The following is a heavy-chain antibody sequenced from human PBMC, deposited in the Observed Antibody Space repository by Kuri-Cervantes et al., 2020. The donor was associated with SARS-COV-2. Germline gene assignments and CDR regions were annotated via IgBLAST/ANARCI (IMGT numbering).Heavy chain of an antibody. CDR1: GFTFSSYA. Sequence: GESLKISCAASGFTFSSYAMNRVRQAPGKGLEWVSVIGGSGVRTNYADSVKGRFTISRDNSKNTLYLQMNSLRAEDTAVYYCAKVGGHREYFQNWGQGTLVTVSS. CDR2: IGGSGVRT. V-gene: IGHV3-23*01. J-gene: IGHJ1*01. D-gene: IGHD3-16*01. CDR3: AKVGGHREYFQN.